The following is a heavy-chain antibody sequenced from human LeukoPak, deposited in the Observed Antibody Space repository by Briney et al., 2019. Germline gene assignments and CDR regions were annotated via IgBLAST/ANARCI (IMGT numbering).Heavy chain of an antibody. D-gene: IGHD1-26*01. V-gene: IGHV1-18*01. CDR2: ITPYNGHT. CDR1: GYTFTSYD. J-gene: IGHJ4*02. Sequence: ASVKVSCKASGYTFTSYDISWVRQAPGQGLEWMAWITPYNGHTNYAQKFQGRVTMTTDTSTSTAYMELRSLRFDDTAVYYCARGDHSRSYLLDYWGQGTLVTVSS. CDR3: ARGDHSRSYLLDY.